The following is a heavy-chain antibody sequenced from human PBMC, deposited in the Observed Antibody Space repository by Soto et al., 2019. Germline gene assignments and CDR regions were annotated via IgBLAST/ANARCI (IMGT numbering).Heavy chain of an antibody. CDR3: VRHGVGRLHGLVDV. J-gene: IGHJ6*02. V-gene: IGHV4-59*08. CDR2: IDSNGGT. CDR1: DDSSSNYK. Sequence: QVQLQESGPGLVKPSETLSLTCTVSDDSSSNYKWSWIRQPPERRLEWIGYIDSNGGTSYNPSLQSRVTISIDTSTNQFCLKLSSVTAADTAVYYCVRHGVGRLHGLVDVWGQGTTVTVSS. D-gene: IGHD4-4*01.